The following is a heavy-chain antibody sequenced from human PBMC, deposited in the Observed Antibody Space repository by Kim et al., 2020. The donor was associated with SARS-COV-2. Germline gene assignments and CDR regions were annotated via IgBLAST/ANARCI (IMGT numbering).Heavy chain of an antibody. J-gene: IGHJ4*02. Sequence: GGSLRLSCAASGFTFNNFGLHWVRQAPGKGLEWVSTXSYEGSLKYYTDSVRGRXXVSRXXSKNTLYLXXDSQRVEDTATYYCXRDKGILAIXRPLPGIYWGQGTLVTVSS. CDR1: GFTFNNFG. D-gene: IGHD1-20*01. CDR2: XSYEGSLK. CDR3: XRDKGILAIXRPLPGIY. V-gene: IGHV3-30*03.